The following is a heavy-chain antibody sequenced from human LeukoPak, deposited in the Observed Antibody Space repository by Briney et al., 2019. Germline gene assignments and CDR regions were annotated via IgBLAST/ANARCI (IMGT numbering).Heavy chain of an antibody. CDR3: ARDYSSGKGRGLFQH. V-gene: IGHV1-18*01. J-gene: IGHJ1*01. CDR2: ISAYNGNI. D-gene: IGHD6-19*01. Sequence: GASVKVSCKASGYTFTSYGISWVRQAPGQGLEWMGWISAYNGNINYAQKLQGRVTVTTDTSTSTAYMELRSLRSDDTAVYYCARDYSSGKGRGLFQHWGQGTLVTVSS. CDR1: GYTFTSYG.